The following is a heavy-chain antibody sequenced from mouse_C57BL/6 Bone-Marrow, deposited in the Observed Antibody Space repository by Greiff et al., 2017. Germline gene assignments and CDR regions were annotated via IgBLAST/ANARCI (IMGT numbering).Heavy chain of an antibody. V-gene: IGHV1-55*01. CDR3: ARGDYYGSSYVVDY. CDR2: IYPGSGST. CDR1: GYTFTSYW. D-gene: IGHD1-1*01. J-gene: IGHJ2*01. Sequence: VQLQESGAELVKPGASVKMSCKASGYTFTSYWITWVKQRPGQGLEWIGDIYPGSGSTNYNEKFKSKATLTVDTSSSTAYMQLSSLTSEDSAVYYCARGDYYGSSYVVDYWGQGTTLTVSS.